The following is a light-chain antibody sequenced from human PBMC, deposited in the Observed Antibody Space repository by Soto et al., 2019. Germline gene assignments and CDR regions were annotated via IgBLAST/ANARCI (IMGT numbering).Light chain of an antibody. CDR1: SSDVGTYNY. CDR2: DVN. CDR3: CSYAGTYTWV. Sequence: QSTLPQPRSVSGSPGQSVTISCTGSSSDVGTYNYVSWYQQHPGKAPKLMISDVNKRPSGVPDRFSGSKSGNTASLTISGLQAEDEADYYCCSYAGTYTWVFGGGTKLTVL. J-gene: IGLJ3*02. V-gene: IGLV2-11*01.